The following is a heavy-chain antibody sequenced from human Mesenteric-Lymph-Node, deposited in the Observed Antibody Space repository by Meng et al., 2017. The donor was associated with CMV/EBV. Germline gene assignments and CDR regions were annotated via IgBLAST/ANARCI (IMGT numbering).Heavy chain of an antibody. CDR1: GFSVSSIS. D-gene: IGHD6-19*01. V-gene: IGHV3-66*01. CDR3: ARDAAYSSGWSYFQH. J-gene: IGHJ1*01. Sequence: SGFSVSSISISWVRQAPGKGLEWVSVIYSGGSTYYADSVKGRFTISSDNSKNTLYLQMNSLGVEDTAVYYCARDAAYSSGWSYFQHWGPGTLVTVSS. CDR2: IYSGGST.